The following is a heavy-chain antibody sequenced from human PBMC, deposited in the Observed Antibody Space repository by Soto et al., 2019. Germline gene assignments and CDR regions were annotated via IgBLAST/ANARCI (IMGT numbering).Heavy chain of an antibody. J-gene: IGHJ4*02. V-gene: IGHV3-49*04. CDR2: IRSKAYGGTT. D-gene: IGHD1-1*01. CDR1: GFTFGDYA. CDR3: TRGDNVRELDPYSFDY. Sequence: PGGSLRLSCTASGFTFGDYAMSWVRQAPGKGLEWVGFIRSKAYGGTTEYAASVKGRFTISRDDSKSIAYLQMNSLKTEDTAVYYCTRGDNVRELDPYSFDYWGQGTLLTVCS.